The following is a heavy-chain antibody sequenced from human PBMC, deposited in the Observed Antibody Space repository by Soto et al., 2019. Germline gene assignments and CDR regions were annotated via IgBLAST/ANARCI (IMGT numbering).Heavy chain of an antibody. J-gene: IGHJ5*02. CDR1: GYTFTSCG. Sequence: GASVKVSCKASGYTFTSCGISWVREAPGQGLEWMGWISAYNGNTNYAQKLQGRVTMTTDTSTSTAYMELRSLRSDDTAVYYCAGDISGWYNWFDPWGQGTLVTVSS. CDR3: AGDISGWYNWFDP. D-gene: IGHD6-19*01. V-gene: IGHV1-18*01. CDR2: ISAYNGNT.